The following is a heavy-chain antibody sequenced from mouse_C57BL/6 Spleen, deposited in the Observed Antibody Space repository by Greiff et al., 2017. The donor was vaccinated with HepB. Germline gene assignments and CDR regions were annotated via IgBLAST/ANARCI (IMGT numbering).Heavy chain of an antibody. D-gene: IGHD1-1*01. Sequence: VQLQQSVAELVRPGASVKLSCTASGFNIKNTYMHWVKQSPEQGLEWIGRIDPAHGNTKYAPKFQGKATITADTSSNTAYLQLSSLTSEDTAIYYCARLLFITTVVADYWGQGTTLTVSS. V-gene: IGHV14-3*01. CDR3: ARLLFITTVVADY. CDR2: IDPAHGNT. CDR1: GFNIKNTY. J-gene: IGHJ2*01.